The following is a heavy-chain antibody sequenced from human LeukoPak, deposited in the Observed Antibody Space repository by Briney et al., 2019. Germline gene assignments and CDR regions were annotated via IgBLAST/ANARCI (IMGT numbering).Heavy chain of an antibody. Sequence: PSETLSLTCTVSGGSISSYYWSWIRQPPGKGLEWIGYIYYSGSTNYNPSLKSRVTISADTSKNQFSLKLSSVTAADTAVYYCARLVGGLVRSNFDYWGQGTLVTVSS. D-gene: IGHD6-19*01. CDR1: GGSISSYY. CDR3: ARLVGGLVRSNFDY. V-gene: IGHV4-59*12. CDR2: IYYSGST. J-gene: IGHJ4*02.